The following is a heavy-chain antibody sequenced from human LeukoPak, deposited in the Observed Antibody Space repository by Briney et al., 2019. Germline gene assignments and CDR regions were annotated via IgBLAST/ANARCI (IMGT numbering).Heavy chain of an antibody. J-gene: IGHJ5*02. CDR3: ATDLVRGSWFDP. CDR2: FDPEDGET. Sequence: ASVKVSCKVSGYTLTELSMHWVRQAPGKGLEWMGGFDPEDGETIYAQKFQGRVTMTEDTSTDTAYMELSSLRSEDTAVCYCATDLVRGSWFDPWGQGTLVTVSS. V-gene: IGHV1-24*01. CDR1: GYTLTELS. D-gene: IGHD1-26*01.